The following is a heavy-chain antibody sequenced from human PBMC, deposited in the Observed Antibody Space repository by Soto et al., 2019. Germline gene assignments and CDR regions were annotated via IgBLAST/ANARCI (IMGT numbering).Heavy chain of an antibody. J-gene: IGHJ5*02. CDR3: ARYYGKLNP. Sequence: EVQLVESGGGLVKPGGSLRLSCAASGFTFSTYTMNWVRQTPGKGLEWVSSISSGSNYIYYADSLKGRFTISRDNAKNSLYLQMNSLRAEDTAVYYCARYYGKLNPWGQGTLVTVSS. V-gene: IGHV3-21*01. CDR1: GFTFSTYT. CDR2: ISSGSNYI. D-gene: IGHD3-3*01.